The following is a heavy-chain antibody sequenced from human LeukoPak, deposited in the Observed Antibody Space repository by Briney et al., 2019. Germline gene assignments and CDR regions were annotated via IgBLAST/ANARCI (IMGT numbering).Heavy chain of an antibody. J-gene: IGHJ4*02. CDR3: ARGRADSYGNSFDY. CDR2: IDPSGGT. Sequence: SETLSLTCTVSGDPISSDYWSWIRQPAGIGLEWIGRIDPSGGTNYNPSLKGRISMSIDTSKNQFSLKLISVTAADTALYYCARGRADSYGNSFDYWGQGTLVTVSS. V-gene: IGHV4-4*07. CDR1: GDPISSDY. D-gene: IGHD5-18*01.